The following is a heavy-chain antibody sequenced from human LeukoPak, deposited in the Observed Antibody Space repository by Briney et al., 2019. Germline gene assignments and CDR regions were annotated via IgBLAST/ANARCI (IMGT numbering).Heavy chain of an antibody. J-gene: IGHJ4*02. CDR1: GGSIRSSTYY. Sequence: SETLSLTCTVSGGSIRSSTYYWGWIRQPPGKGLEWIGSIYYSGSTYYNPSLKSRVTISVDTSKNQFSLKLTSVTAADTAVYYCATAGPISGRHNYFDSWGQGTLVTVSS. V-gene: IGHV4-39*07. CDR2: IYYSGST. D-gene: IGHD3-10*01. CDR3: ATAGPISGRHNYFDS.